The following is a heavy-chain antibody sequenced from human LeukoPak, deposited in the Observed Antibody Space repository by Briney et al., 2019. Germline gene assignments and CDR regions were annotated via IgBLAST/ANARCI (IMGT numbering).Heavy chain of an antibody. Sequence: SETLSLTCTVSGGSISSSSYYWGWIRQPPGKGLEWIGSIYYSGSTYYNPSLKSRVTISVDTSKNQFSLKLSSVTAADTAVYYCARDGYYDSSGYYSWGQGTLVTVS. CDR1: GGSISSSSYY. J-gene: IGHJ4*02. CDR2: IYYSGST. D-gene: IGHD3-22*01. CDR3: ARDGYYDSSGYYS. V-gene: IGHV4-39*07.